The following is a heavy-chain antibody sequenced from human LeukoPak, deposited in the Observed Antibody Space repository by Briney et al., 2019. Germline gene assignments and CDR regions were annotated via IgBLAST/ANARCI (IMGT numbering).Heavy chain of an antibody. D-gene: IGHD3-22*01. CDR1: GYTFTSYY. CDR3: ARGWRSYYDSSGYIAYFQH. Sequence: ASVKVSCKASGYTFTSYYMHWVRQAPGQGLEWMGIINPSGGSTSYAQKFQGRVTMTRDTSTSTVYMELSSLRSEDTAVYYCARGWRSYYDSSGYIAYFQHWGQGTLVTVSS. CDR2: INPSGGST. V-gene: IGHV1-46*01. J-gene: IGHJ1*01.